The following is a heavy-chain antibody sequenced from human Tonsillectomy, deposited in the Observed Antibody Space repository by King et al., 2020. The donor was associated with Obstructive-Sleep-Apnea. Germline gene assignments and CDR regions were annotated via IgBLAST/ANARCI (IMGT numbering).Heavy chain of an antibody. Sequence: VQLVESGGGVVQPGRSLRLSCAASGFTFSSYTMHWVRQAPGKGLEGVAVILSDGSHKYYADSVKGRFTISRDNSKNTLYLQMNGLRAEDTAVNYCAKTSLGGGNSEGGDYWGQGTLVTVSS. V-gene: IGHV3-30*04. D-gene: IGHD4-23*01. CDR1: GFTFSSYT. CDR2: ILSDGSHK. J-gene: IGHJ4*02. CDR3: AKTSLGGGNSEGGDY.